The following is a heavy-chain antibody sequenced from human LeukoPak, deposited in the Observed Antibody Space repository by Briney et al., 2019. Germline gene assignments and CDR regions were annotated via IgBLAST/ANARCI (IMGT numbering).Heavy chain of an antibody. J-gene: IGHJ3*02. CDR2: IRYDGSNK. CDR1: GFTFSSYG. D-gene: IGHD2-15*01. CDR3: AKDISQYCSGGSCYSVAFDI. Sequence: GGSLRLSCAASGFTFSSYGMHWVRQAPGKGLEWVAFIRYDGSNKYYADSVKGRFTISRDNSKNTLYLQMNSLRAEDTAVYYCAKDISQYCSGGSCYSVAFDIWGQGTMVTVSS. V-gene: IGHV3-30*02.